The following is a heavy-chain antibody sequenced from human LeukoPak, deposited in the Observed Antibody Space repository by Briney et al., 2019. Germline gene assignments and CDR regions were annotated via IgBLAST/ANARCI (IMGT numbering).Heavy chain of an antibody. V-gene: IGHV4-4*02. CDR2: IYYSGTT. D-gene: IGHD5-18*01. CDR1: GGSISSSHW. Sequence: SGTLSLTCAVSGGSISSSHWWSWVRQPPGKGLEWIGSIYYSGTTHYNPSLESRVTISVDTSKNQFSLKLASVTAADTAIYYCAKGAGGFSYYNWFDPWGQGTLVTVSS. J-gene: IGHJ5*02. CDR3: AKGAGGFSYYNWFDP.